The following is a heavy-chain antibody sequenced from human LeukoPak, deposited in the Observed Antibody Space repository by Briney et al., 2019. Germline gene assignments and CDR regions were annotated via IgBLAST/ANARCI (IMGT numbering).Heavy chain of an antibody. CDR3: AKDGKRQVENWFDP. D-gene: IGHD1-26*01. CDR1: GFTFSIYA. CDR2: ISGSGGST. V-gene: IGHV3-23*01. J-gene: IGHJ5*02. Sequence: GGSLRLSCAASGFTFSIYAMSWVRQAPGKGLEWVSAISGSGGSTYYADSVKGRFTISRDNSKNTLYLQMNSLRAEDTAVYYCAKDGKRQVENWFDPWGQGTLVTVSS.